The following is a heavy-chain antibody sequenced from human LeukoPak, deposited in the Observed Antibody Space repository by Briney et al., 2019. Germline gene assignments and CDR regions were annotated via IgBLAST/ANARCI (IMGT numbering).Heavy chain of an antibody. D-gene: IGHD1-26*01. CDR1: GFTFSSYE. V-gene: IGHV3-48*03. CDR3: ARVSTPHSGSSHFDY. CDR2: ISSSGSTI. J-gene: IGHJ4*02. Sequence: GGSLRLSCAASGFTFSSYEMNWVRQAPGKGLEWVSYISSSGSTIYYADSVKGRFTISRDNAKNSLYLQMNSLRAEDAAVYYCARVSTPHSGSSHFDYWGQGTLVTVSS.